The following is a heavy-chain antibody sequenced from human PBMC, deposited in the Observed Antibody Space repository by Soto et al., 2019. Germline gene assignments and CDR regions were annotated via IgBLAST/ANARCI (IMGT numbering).Heavy chain of an antibody. Sequence: PSETLSLTCAVSGGSISSSNWWSWVRQPPGKGLEWIGEIYHSGSTNYNPSLKSRVTISVDKSKNQFSLKLSSVTAADTAIYYCARVVWVGGSGNYFDYWGQGTLVTVSS. V-gene: IGHV4-4*02. CDR2: IYHSGST. CDR1: GGSISSSNW. CDR3: ARVVWVGGSGNYFDY. J-gene: IGHJ4*02. D-gene: IGHD3-16*01.